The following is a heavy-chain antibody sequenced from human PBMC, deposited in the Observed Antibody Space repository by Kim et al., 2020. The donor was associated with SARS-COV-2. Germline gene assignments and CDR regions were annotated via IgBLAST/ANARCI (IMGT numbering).Heavy chain of an antibody. V-gene: IGHV3-74*01. D-gene: IGHD1-26*01. CDR2: INSDGGTT. CDR1: GFTFSSYW. Sequence: GGSLRLSCAASGFTFSSYWMHWVRQAPGKGLVWVSRINSDGGTTSFADSVKGRFTISRDNAKSTLYLQMNSLRAEYTAVYYCASRRYTGTYNYFDYWGQG. J-gene: IGHJ4*02. CDR3: ASRRYTGTYNYFDY.